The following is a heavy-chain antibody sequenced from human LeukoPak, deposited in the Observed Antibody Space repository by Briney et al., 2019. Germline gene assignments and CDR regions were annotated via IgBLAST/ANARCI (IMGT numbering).Heavy chain of an antibody. J-gene: IGHJ3*02. CDR2: IHPGDSDT. Sequence: RGESLKISCKGSGYSFTSYWIGWVRQMPGKGLEWMGIIHPGDSDTRYSPSFQGQVTISADKSISTAYLQWSSLKASDTAMYYCARPRWIQLCPDAFDIWGRGIMVTVSS. CDR1: GYSFTSYW. D-gene: IGHD5-18*01. V-gene: IGHV5-51*01. CDR3: ARPRWIQLCPDAFDI.